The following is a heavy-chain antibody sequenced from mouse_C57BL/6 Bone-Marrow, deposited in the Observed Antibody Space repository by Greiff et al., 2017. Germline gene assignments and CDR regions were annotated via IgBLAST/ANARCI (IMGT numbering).Heavy chain of an antibody. D-gene: IGHD2-10*02. J-gene: IGHJ3*01. CDR2: IYPRSGNT. V-gene: IGHV1-81*01. CDR3: AREPSLGRGFAY. Sequence: QVQLQQSGAELARPGASVKLSCKASGYTFTSYGISWVKQRTGQGLEWIGEIYPRSGNTYYNEKFKGKATLTADKSSSTAYMELRSLTSDDSAVYFCAREPSLGRGFAYWGQGTLVTVSA. CDR1: GYTFTSYG.